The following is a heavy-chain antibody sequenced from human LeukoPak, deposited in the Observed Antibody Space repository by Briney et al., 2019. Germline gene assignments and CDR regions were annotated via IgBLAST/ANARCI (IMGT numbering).Heavy chain of an antibody. CDR1: GYTFTGYY. CDR3: ARGSEDYDFWSGPDNDDY. CDR2: INPNSGGT. J-gene: IGHJ4*02. Sequence: ASVEVSCKASGYTFTGYYMHWVRQAPGQGLEWMGWINPNSGGTNYAQKFQGRVTMTRDTSISTAYMELSRLRSDDTAVYYCARGSEDYDFWSGPDNDDYWGQGTLVTVSS. V-gene: IGHV1-2*02. D-gene: IGHD3-3*01.